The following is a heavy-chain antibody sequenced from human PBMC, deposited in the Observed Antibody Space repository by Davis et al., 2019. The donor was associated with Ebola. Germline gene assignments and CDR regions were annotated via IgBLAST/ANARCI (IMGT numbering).Heavy chain of an antibody. J-gene: IGHJ4*02. CDR3: TGGGSYYVLDY. D-gene: IGHD3-10*01. Sequence: SVKVSCKASGGIFDNYVISWVRQAPGQGLEWMGGTITHLDTTNYAQKFQGRATITADRSTSTFYMEMSSLTSDDTAVYYCTGGGSYYVLDYWGQGTLVTVTS. V-gene: IGHV1-69*10. CDR1: GGIFDNYV. CDR2: TITHLDTT.